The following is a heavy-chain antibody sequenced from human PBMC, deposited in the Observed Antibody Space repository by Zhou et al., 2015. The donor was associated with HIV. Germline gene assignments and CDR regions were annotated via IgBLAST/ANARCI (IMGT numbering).Heavy chain of an antibody. J-gene: IGHJ2*01. D-gene: IGHD3-10*01. V-gene: IGHV3-9*01. CDR3: AKDIQKVWFGEGGLDL. CDR1: GFTFDDYA. CDR2: ISWNSGSI. Sequence: EVQLVESGGGLVQPGRSLRLSCAASGFTFDDYAMHWVRQAPGKGLEWVSGISWNSGSIGYADSVKGRFTISRDNAKNSLYLQMNSLRAEDTALYYCAKDIQKVWFGEGGLDLWGRGTLVTVSS.